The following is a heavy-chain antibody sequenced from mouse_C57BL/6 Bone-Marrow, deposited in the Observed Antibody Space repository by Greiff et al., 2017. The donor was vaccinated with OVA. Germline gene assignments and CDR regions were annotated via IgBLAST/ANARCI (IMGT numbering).Heavy chain of an antibody. CDR1: GYNFKSTD. V-gene: IGHV1-85*01. CDR2: IDPGNGST. J-gene: IGHJ2*01. D-gene: IGHD1-1*01. Sequence: VQLQESVPELVKPGASVKLSCKASGYNFKSTDINWVKQRPEQGLEWIGWIDPGNGSTKYNAKFKGKATLTVDTSSSTAYLELHSLTSDDTSVYSCATSTTVAYWGQGTTLTVSS. CDR3: ATSTTVAY.